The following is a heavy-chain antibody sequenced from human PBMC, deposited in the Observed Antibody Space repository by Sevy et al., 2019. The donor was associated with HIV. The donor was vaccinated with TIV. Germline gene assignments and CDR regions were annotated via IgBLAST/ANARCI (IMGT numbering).Heavy chain of an antibody. J-gene: IGHJ6*02. CDR2: ITPNSGGT. CDR3: ARGAAGIMVRYYYGMDV. Sequence: ASVKVSYKASGYTFTGYYMHWVRQAPGQGLEWMGWITPNSGGTNCAQKFQGRVTMTRDTSISTAYMELSRLRSDDTAVYYCARGAAGIMVRYYYGMDVWGQGTTVTVSS. CDR1: GYTFTGYY. V-gene: IGHV1-2*02. D-gene: IGHD6-19*01.